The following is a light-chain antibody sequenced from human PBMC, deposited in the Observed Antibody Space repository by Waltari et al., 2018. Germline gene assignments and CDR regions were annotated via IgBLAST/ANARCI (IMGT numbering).Light chain of an antibody. Sequence: QSVLTQPPSASGTPGQRVTVSCSGSGSNIGSNTVTWYQHHPGKAPRLLIYRDNQRPSGVPDRFADSKSGTSASLAIRGFQSEDEADYYCAAWDDSLNGLVFGSGTKVTVL. CDR2: RDN. V-gene: IGLV1-44*01. J-gene: IGLJ1*01. CDR3: AAWDDSLNGLV. CDR1: GSNIGSNT.